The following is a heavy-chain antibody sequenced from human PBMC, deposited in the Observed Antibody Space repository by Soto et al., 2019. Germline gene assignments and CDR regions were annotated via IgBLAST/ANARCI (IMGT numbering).Heavy chain of an antibody. Sequence: KPSETLSLSCVDLNFAVSSGDSGGWIRQSPGKGLEWLASIYRSGTTTYNPSIKSRVTISVDKSKNQFSLMLTVVTAADKAGYYFPCTRWWRSYPVFNSWGRGALVTVSS. V-gene: IGHV4-38-2*01. J-gene: IGHJ5*02. CDR2: IYRSGTT. CDR1: NFAVSSGDS. D-gene: IGHD2-8*02. CDR3: PCTRWWRSYPVFNS.